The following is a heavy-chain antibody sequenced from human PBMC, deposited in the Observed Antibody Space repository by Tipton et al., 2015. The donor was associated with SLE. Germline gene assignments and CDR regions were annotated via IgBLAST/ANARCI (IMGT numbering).Heavy chain of an antibody. J-gene: IGHJ4*02. Sequence: TLSLTCTVSGGSISNYYWSWIRQPPGKGLEWIGYIYYSGNTKYNPSLKSRVTISVDTSKNQFSLKLSSVTAADTAVYYCARLALYNSSWYFGYWGQGILVTVSS. D-gene: IGHD6-13*01. V-gene: IGHV4-59*01. CDR2: IYYSGNT. CDR1: GGSISNYY. CDR3: ARLALYNSSWYFGY.